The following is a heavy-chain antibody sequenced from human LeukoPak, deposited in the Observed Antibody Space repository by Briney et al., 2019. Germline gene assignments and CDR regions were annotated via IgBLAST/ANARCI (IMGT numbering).Heavy chain of an antibody. CDR1: GYSISSGYY. V-gene: IGHV4-38-2*02. CDR2: IYHSGST. J-gene: IGHJ4*02. CDR3: ARGPEGNYDILTGYFSEAGIDY. Sequence: SETLSLTCTVSGYSISSGYYWGWIRPPPGKGLEWIGSIYHSGSTYYNPSLKSRVTISVDTSKNQFSLKLSSVTAADTAVYYCARGPEGNYDILTGYFSEAGIDYWGQGTLVTVSS. D-gene: IGHD3-9*01.